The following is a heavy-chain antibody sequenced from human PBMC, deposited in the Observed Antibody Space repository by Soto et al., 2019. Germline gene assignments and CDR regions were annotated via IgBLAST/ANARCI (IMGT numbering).Heavy chain of an antibody. Sequence: GGSLRLSCAASGFTVSSNYMSWVRQAPGKGLEWVSVIYSGGSTYYADSVKGRFTISRDNSKNTLYLQMNSLRAEDTAVYYCASAASGAATFDYWGQGTLVTVSS. CDR3: ASAASGAATFDY. D-gene: IGHD6-25*01. J-gene: IGHJ4*02. CDR1: GFTVSSNY. CDR2: IYSGGST. V-gene: IGHV3-66*01.